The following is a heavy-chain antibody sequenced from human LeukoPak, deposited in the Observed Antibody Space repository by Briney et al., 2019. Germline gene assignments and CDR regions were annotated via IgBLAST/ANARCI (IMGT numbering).Heavy chain of an antibody. J-gene: IGHJ4*02. D-gene: IGHD3-10*01. CDR3: ARVRLWFGDHLDDY. V-gene: IGHV4-38-2*02. CDR1: GYSISSGYY. CDR2: IYHSGST. Sequence: SETLSLTCTVSGYSISSGYYWGWIRQPPGKGLGWIGSIYHSGSTYYNPSLKSRVSISVDTSKNQFSLRVSSVTAADAAVYYCARVRLWFGDHLDDYWGQGTLVTVSS.